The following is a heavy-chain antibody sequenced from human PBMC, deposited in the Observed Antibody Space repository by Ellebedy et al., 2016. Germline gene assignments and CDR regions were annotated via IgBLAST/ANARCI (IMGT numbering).Heavy chain of an antibody. J-gene: IGHJ1*01. CDR3: ASDRGNYYDSSGSYAEYFQH. V-gene: IGHV1-69*04. D-gene: IGHD3-22*01. Sequence: ASVKVSCKVSGYTLTELSMHWVRQAPGQGLEWMGRIIPILGIANYAQKFQGRVTITADKSTSTAYMELSSLRSEDTAVYYCASDRGNYYDSSGSYAEYFQHWGQGTLVTVSS. CDR2: IIPILGIA. CDR1: GYTLTELS.